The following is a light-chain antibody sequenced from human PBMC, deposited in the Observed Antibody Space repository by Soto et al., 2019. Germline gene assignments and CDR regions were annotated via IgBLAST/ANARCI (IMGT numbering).Light chain of an antibody. V-gene: IGKV1-5*01. CDR1: QSINKW. Sequence: DIQMTQSPSTLSASLGDIVTVTCRASQSINKWLAWYQQIPGKAPRLLIYDASSLESGVPSSFSGSGSGTEFTLTISSLQPDDFAIYYCQHYNSYPWTFGQGTKVDIK. J-gene: IGKJ1*01. CDR2: DAS. CDR3: QHYNSYPWT.